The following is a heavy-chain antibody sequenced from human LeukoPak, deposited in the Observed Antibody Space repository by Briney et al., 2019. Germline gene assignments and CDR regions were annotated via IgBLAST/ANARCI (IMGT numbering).Heavy chain of an antibody. Sequence: SETLSLTCAVSGVSISSGGYSWRWIRQPPGKGLEWIGYIYHSGSTYYNPSLKSRVTISVDTSKNQFSLKLSSVTAADTAVYYCARDSHYCSGGSCYSVSDYWGQGTLVTVSS. CDR3: ARDSHYCSGGSCYSVSDY. D-gene: IGHD2-15*01. V-gene: IGHV4-30-2*01. J-gene: IGHJ4*02. CDR2: IYHSGST. CDR1: GVSISSGGYS.